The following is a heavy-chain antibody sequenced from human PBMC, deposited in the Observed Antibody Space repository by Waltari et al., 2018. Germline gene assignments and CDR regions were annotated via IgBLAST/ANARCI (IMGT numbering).Heavy chain of an antibody. V-gene: IGHV4-34*01. J-gene: IGHJ4*02. CDR1: GGSFSCYY. CDR3: ARFPIMITFGGVIVDDY. D-gene: IGHD3-16*02. Sequence: VQLQQWGAGLLKPSETLSLTCAVCGGSFSCYYWILISPPPGKGLEWIGEINHRGSTNYNPSLKSRVTISVDTSKNQFSLKLSSVTAADTAVYYCARFPIMITFGGVIVDDYWGQGTLVTVSS. CDR2: INHRGST.